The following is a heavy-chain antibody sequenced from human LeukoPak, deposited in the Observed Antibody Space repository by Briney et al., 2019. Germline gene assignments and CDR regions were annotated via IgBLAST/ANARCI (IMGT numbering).Heavy chain of an antibody. CDR3: ARERSGYDSARWFDP. V-gene: IGHV3-21*01. J-gene: IGHJ5*02. CDR1: GFTFSSYS. CDR2: ISSSSSYI. D-gene: IGHD5-12*01. Sequence: GGSPRLSCAASGFTFSSYSMNWVRQAPGKGLEWVSSISSSSSYIYYADSVKGRFTISRDNAKNSLYLQMNSLRAEDTAVYYCARERSGYDSARWFDPWGQGTLVTVSS.